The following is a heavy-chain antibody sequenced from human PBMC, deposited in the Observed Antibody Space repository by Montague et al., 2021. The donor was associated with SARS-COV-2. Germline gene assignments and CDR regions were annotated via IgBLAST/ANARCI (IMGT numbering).Heavy chain of an antibody. J-gene: IGHJ4*02. Sequence: SETLSLTYAVSGGSISSRNWWSWVRQPPGKGLEWIGEIYHSGSTNYNPPLKSRVTISVDKSNNQFSLNLSSVTAADTAVYHCAPLGYCGSDNCYRVNWGQGTLVTVSS. V-gene: IGHV4-4*02. CDR3: APLGYCGSDNCYRVN. D-gene: IGHD2-2*01. CDR1: GGSISSRNW. CDR2: IYHSGST.